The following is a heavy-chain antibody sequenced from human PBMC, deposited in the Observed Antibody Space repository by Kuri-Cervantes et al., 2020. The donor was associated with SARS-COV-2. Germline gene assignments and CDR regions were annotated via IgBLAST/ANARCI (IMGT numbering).Heavy chain of an antibody. D-gene: IGHD3-3*01. CDR2: IYYSGST. J-gene: IGHJ4*02. CDR3: ARHVVSGWSGYFDY. Sequence: SETLSLTCTVSGGSISSTSYYWGWVRQPPGKGLEWIGSIYYSGSTYYNPSLKSRVTISVDTSKNQFSLKLSSVTAADTAVHYCARHVVSGWSGYFDYWGQGTLVTVSS. CDR1: GGSISSTSYY. V-gene: IGHV4-39*01.